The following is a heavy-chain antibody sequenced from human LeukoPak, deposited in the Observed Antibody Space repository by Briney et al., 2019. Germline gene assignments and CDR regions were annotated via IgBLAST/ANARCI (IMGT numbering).Heavy chain of an antibody. V-gene: IGHV4-34*01. J-gene: IGHJ4*02. D-gene: IGHD3-10*01. Sequence: SETLSLTCAVYGGSLSGYYWSWTRQPPGKGLEWIGEINHSGSTNYNPSLKSRVTISVDTSKNQFSLKLSSVTAADTAVYYCARGLSPSDFDYWGQGTLVTVSS. CDR3: ARGLSPSDFDY. CDR1: GGSLSGYY. CDR2: INHSGST.